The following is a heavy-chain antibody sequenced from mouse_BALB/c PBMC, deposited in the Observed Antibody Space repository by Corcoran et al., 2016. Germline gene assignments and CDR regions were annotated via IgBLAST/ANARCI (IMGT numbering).Heavy chain of an antibody. Sequence: QVTLKESGPGILPPSQTLSLTCSFSGFSLSTSGMGVGWIRQPSGKGLEWLAHIWWDDDKRYNPALKSRLTISKDTSSNQVFLKIASVDTADTATYYCARRSTMITTGAMDYWGQGTSVTVSS. J-gene: IGHJ4*01. CDR3: ARRSTMITTGAMDY. CDR2: IWWDDDK. V-gene: IGHV8-12*01. CDR1: GFSLSTSGMG. D-gene: IGHD2-4*01.